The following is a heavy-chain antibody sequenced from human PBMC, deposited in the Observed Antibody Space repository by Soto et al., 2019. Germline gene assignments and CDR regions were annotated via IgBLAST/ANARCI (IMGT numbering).Heavy chain of an antibody. CDR3: ARGGHVVVVTAALDY. CDR1: GDTFTDYY. Sequence: QVQLMQSGAEVKKPGASVKVSCKASGDTFTDYYIHWVRQAPGQGLEWMGTVNPSGGHTTYAQHCLGRMPMTRDTSTSTLYRELTSLTSDDTAIYYCARGGHVVVVTAALDYWGQGTLVTVSS. D-gene: IGHD2-21*02. J-gene: IGHJ4*02. CDR2: VNPSGGHT. V-gene: IGHV1-46*01.